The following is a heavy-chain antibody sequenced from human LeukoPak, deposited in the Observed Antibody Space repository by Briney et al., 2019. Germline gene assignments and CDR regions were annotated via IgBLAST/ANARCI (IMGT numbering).Heavy chain of an antibody. Sequence: GGSLRLSCAASGFTFSSYAMSWVRQAPGKGLEWVSAFSGSGGNTYYADSVKGRFTISRDNSKNTLYLQMNTLRAEDTAVYYCAKGYSFGCCNYYYMDAWGKGTTVTVSS. V-gene: IGHV3-23*01. CDR1: GFTFSSYA. CDR3: AKGYSFGCCNYYYMDA. J-gene: IGHJ6*03. D-gene: IGHD5-18*01. CDR2: FSGSGGNT.